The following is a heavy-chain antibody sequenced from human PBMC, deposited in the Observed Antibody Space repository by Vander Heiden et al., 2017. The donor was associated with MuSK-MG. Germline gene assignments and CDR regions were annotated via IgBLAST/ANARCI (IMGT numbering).Heavy chain of an antibody. J-gene: IGHJ6*02. CDR3: ARDGYDSSGYLPPDYYYGMDV. CDR1: GFSLARNR. Sequence: QVQLVESGGGVVRPGRSRRLAWSASGFSLARNRLHWVGQAPGKGLEWVAVIWYDGSNKYYADSVKGRFTISRDNSKNTLYLQMNSLRAEDTAVYYCARDGYDSSGYLPPDYYYGMDVWGQGTTVTVSS. CDR2: IWYDGSNK. V-gene: IGHV3-33*01. D-gene: IGHD3-22*01.